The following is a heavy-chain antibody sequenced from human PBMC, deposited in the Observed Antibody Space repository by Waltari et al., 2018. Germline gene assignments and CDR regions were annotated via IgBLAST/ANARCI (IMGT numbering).Heavy chain of an antibody. CDR3: ARGGIQGGFDV. D-gene: IGHD1-20*01. CDR2: INPSAGTT. CDR1: GYTFTDYF. V-gene: IGHV1-46*01. J-gene: IGHJ3*01. Sequence: QVQLMQSGAEVKKPGASVRLSCKTSGYTFTDYFMHWVRQAPGQGLEWLAIINPSAGTTASAQNFQGRVTLTRDTSTSTVYMDLSSLRSDDTAVYYCARGGIQGGFDVWGQGTMVTVFS.